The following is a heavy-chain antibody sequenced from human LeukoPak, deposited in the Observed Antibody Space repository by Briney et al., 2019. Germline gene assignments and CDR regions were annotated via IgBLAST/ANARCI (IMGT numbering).Heavy chain of an antibody. V-gene: IGHV3-9*01. CDR3: AKDLRYCSGGSCYSRSAFDI. J-gene: IGHJ3*02. D-gene: IGHD2-15*01. CDR2: ISWNSGSI. CDR1: GFTFDDYA. Sequence: QPGRSLRLSCAAPGFTFDDYAMHWVRQAPGKGPEWVSGISWNSGSIGYADSVKGRFTISRDNAKNSLYLQMNSLRAEDTALYYCAKDLRYCSGGSCYSRSAFDIWGQGTMVTVSS.